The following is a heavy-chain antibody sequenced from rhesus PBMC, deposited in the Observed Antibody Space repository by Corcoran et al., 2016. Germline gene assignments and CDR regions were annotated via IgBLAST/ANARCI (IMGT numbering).Heavy chain of an antibody. J-gene: IGHJ4*01. CDR3: ARESTAAGFDY. CDR1: GYSIRSGYG. Sequence: QVQLKESGPGLVTPSETLSLTCAVSGYSIRSGYGWCWIRPPPGKGLEWIGYIGGRSGSTNYNPSLKSRVTFSIDTSKNQFSLKLSSVTAADTAVDYCARESTAAGFDYWGQGVLVTVSS. V-gene: IGHV4-127*01. CDR2: IGGRSGST. D-gene: IGHD4-29*01.